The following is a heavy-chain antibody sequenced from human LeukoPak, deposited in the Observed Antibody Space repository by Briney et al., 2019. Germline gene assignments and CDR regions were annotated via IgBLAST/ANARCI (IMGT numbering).Heavy chain of an antibody. CDR3: ARGSTSDWPFDY. J-gene: IGHJ4*02. D-gene: IGHD2-21*02. Sequence: GASVKVSCKASGYTFINYAIHWVRHAPGQRLEWMGWINADNGNTEYSQNLQGRVTITRETSATTTYMELNSLRSEDTGVYYCARGSTSDWPFDYWGQGTLVTVSS. CDR1: GYTFINYA. V-gene: IGHV1-3*01. CDR2: INADNGNT.